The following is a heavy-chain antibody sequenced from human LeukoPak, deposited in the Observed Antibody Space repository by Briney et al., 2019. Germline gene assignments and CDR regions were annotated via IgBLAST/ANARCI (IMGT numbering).Heavy chain of an antibody. D-gene: IGHD3-22*01. CDR3: TRDSDYYDSSGYYAIDY. Sequence: GGSLRLSCAASGFTVSSNYMSWVRQAPGKGLEWVGFIRSKAYGGTTEYAASVKGRFTISRDDSKSIAYLQMNSLKTEDTAVYYCTRDSDYYDSSGYYAIDYWGQGTLVTVSS. CDR1: GFTVSSNY. V-gene: IGHV3-49*04. J-gene: IGHJ4*01. CDR2: IRSKAYGGTT.